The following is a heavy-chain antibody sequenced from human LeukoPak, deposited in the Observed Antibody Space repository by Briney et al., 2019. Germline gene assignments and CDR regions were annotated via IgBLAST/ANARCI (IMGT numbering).Heavy chain of an antibody. CDR2: MNPDNGHT. CDR1: GYTFTSCD. D-gene: IGHD1-26*01. J-gene: IGHJ4*02. Sequence: ASVKVSCKASGYTFTSCDIQWARQATGQGLEWMGWMNPDNGHTGYAHRFQGRVTMTRNTSISTAYMELSSLRSEDTAVYYCARGEVGVTDYWGQGTLVTVSS. V-gene: IGHV1-8*01. CDR3: ARGEVGVTDY.